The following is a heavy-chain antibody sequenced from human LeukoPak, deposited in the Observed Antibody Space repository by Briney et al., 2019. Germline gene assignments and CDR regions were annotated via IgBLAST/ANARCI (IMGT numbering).Heavy chain of an antibody. V-gene: IGHV4-34*01. J-gene: IGHJ4*02. CDR1: GGSFSGYY. D-gene: IGHD3-9*01. CDR3: AGRQSGVYDILTGYPYYFDY. CDR2: INHSGST. Sequence: PSETLSLTCAVYGGSFSGYYWSWIRQPPGKGLEWIGEINHSGSTNYNPSLKSRVTISVDTSKNQFSLELSSVTAADTAVYYCAGRQSGVYDILTGYPYYFDYWGQGTLVTVSS.